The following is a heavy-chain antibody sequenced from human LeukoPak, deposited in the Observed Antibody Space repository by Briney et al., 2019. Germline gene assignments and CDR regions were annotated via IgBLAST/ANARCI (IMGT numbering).Heavy chain of an antibody. CDR2: IYYSGST. CDR1: GVSISSGGYY. D-gene: IGHD3-22*01. V-gene: IGHV4-31*03. Sequence: SQTLSLTCTVSGVSISSGGYYWRWIRQHPGKGLEWIGYIYYSGSTYYNPSLKSRVTISVDTSKNQFSLKLSSVTAADTAVYYCARGSSPITMIVVVTFDYWGQGTLVTVSS. J-gene: IGHJ4*02. CDR3: ARGSSPITMIVVVTFDY.